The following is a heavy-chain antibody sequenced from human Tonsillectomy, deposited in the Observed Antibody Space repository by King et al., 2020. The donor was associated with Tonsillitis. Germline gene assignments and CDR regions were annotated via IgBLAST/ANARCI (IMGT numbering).Heavy chain of an antibody. CDR3: ARFVGSVVMSHFDY. Sequence: QLVQSGAEVKKPGASVTGSCKTSGYNFLTYGIIWVRQAPGQGLEWMGWISPRNGDTHYEQKFQGRVTMTTEISTNSAHMDLRNLTSDDTAVYYCARFVGSVVMSHFDYWGQGMLVTVSA. J-gene: IGHJ4*02. D-gene: IGHD1-26*01. CDR1: GYNFLTYG. CDR2: ISPRNGDT. V-gene: IGHV1-18*01.